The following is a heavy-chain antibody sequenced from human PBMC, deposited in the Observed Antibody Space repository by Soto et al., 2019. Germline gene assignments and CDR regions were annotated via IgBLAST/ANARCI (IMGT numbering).Heavy chain of an antibody. J-gene: IGHJ6*02. CDR2: IFSNGEK. CDR1: GFSLSNARMG. Sequence: ESGPTLVNPTETLTPTCTISGFSLSNARMGVSWIRQPPGKALEWLAHIFSNGEKSYSTSLKSRLTISKDTSKSQVVLTMTNMDPVDTATYYCARFLTFSYGMDVWGQGTPVTVSS. CDR3: ARFLTFSYGMDV. V-gene: IGHV2-26*03. D-gene: IGHD3-16*01.